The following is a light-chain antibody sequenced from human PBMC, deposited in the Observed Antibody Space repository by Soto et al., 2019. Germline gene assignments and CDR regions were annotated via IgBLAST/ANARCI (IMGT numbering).Light chain of an antibody. J-gene: IGLJ3*02. V-gene: IGLV2-14*01. CDR3: CSYRSSSTSRWV. CDR2: EVT. CDR1: SSDVGAYNS. Sequence: QSALTQPASVSGSPGQSITISCTGTSSDVGAYNSVSWYQQYPGKAPKLMIYEVTNRPSGISNRFSGSKSGNTASLTISGLQAEDEADYYCCSYRSSSTSRWVFGGGTKVTVL.